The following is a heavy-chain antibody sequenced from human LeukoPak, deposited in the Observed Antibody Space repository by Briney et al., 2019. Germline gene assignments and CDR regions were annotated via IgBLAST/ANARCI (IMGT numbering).Heavy chain of an antibody. Sequence: GASVKVSCKASGGTFSSYAISWVRQAPGQGLEWMGRIIPILGIANYAQKLQGRVTITADKSTSTAYMELSSLRSEDTAVYYCASYHGSGSYYNWGQGTLVTVSS. D-gene: IGHD3-10*01. CDR2: IIPILGIA. CDR1: GGTFSSYA. V-gene: IGHV1-69*04. CDR3: ASYHGSGSYYN. J-gene: IGHJ4*02.